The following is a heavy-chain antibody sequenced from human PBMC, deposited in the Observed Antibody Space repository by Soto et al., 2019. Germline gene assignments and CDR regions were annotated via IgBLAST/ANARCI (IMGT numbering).Heavy chain of an antibody. D-gene: IGHD6-13*01. CDR1: GGSISSGGYS. J-gene: IGHJ4*02. CDR3: ARIIEQQYRQYYFAY. Sequence: SETLSLTCAVSGGSISSGGYSWSWIRQPPGKGLEWIGYIYHSGSTYYNPSLKSRVTISVDRSKNQFSLKLSSVTAADTAVYYCARIIEQQYRQYYFAYWGQGTLGTVSS. V-gene: IGHV4-30-2*01. CDR2: IYHSGST.